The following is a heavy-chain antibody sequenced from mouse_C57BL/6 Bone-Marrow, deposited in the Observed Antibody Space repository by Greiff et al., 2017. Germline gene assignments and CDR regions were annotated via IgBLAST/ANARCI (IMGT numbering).Heavy chain of an antibody. D-gene: IGHD2-4*01. CDR1: GYTFTSYW. Sequence: QVQLQQPGAELVKPGASVTLSCKASGYTFTSYWMHWVKQRPGQGLEWIGMIHPNSGSTNYNEKFKSKATLNVDKASSTAYMQLSSLTSEDSAVYYCARRITSGYWGQGTTLTVSS. V-gene: IGHV1-64*01. CDR2: IHPNSGST. CDR3: ARRITSGY. J-gene: IGHJ2*01.